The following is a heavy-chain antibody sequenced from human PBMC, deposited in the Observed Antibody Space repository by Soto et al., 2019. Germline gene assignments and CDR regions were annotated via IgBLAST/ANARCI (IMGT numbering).Heavy chain of an antibody. CDR2: ISGSGGST. V-gene: IGHV3-23*01. J-gene: IGHJ4*02. CDR3: AEKPYGGTFDF. CDR1: GVTFSSYA. Sequence: EVQLLESGGGLVQPGGSLRLSCAASGVTFSSYAMSWVRQAPGKGLEWVSAISGSGGSTCYADSVKGWFTISRDNAKTERYPQTNSLSAEDTAVYYCAEKPYGGTFDFWGQGTLVAVSS. D-gene: IGHD4-17*01.